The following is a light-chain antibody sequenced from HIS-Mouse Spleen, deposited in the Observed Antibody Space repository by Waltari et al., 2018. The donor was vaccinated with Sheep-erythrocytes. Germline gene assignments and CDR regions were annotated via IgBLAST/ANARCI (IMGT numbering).Light chain of an antibody. J-gene: IGKJ2*01. CDR1: QSVSSY. V-gene: IGKV3-11*01. CDR2: DAS. CDR3: QQRSNWYT. Sequence: EIVLTQSPATLSLSPGERATLSCRASQSVSSYLAWNQQKPGQAPRLLIYDASNRATGIPARFSGSGSGTDFTLTISSLEPEDFAVYYCQQRSNWYTFGQGTELEIK.